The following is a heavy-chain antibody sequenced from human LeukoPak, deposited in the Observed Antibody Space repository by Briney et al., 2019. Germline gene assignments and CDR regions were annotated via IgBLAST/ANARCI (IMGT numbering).Heavy chain of an antibody. Sequence: GGSLRLSCAASGFTFSSYGMHWVRQAPGKGLEWVAVISYDGSNKYYADSVKGRFTISRDNSKNTLYLQMNSLRAEDTAVYYCAKVHIETLLWHYFDYWGQGTLVTVSS. J-gene: IGHJ4*02. CDR2: ISYDGSNK. D-gene: IGHD2-2*01. CDR3: AKVHIETLLWHYFDY. V-gene: IGHV3-30*18. CDR1: GFTFSSYG.